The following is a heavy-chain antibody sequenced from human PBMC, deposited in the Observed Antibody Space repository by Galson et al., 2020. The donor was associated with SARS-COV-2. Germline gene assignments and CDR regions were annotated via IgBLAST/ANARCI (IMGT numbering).Heavy chain of an antibody. Sequence: GGSLRLSCAASGFTFSNYVMHWVRQAPGKGPEWVAVISSDGSNSCYAASLKGRFTISRDNSKSTLYLQMNSLRAEDTAVYYCARGGVWELPCYFVCWGQGTLVTVSS. CDR2: ISSDGSNS. CDR3: ARGGVWELPCYFVC. D-gene: IGHD1-26*01. V-gene: IGHV3-30*04. CDR1: GFTFSNYV. J-gene: IGHJ4*01.